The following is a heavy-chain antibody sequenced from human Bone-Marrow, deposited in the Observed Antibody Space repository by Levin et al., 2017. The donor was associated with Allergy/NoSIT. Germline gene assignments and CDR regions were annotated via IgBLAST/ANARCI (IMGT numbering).Heavy chain of an antibody. CDR3: ARERERPWGEENVYGRPDEYFHL. D-gene: IGHD1-1*01. J-gene: IGHJ1*01. CDR2: VYFSGNT. V-gene: IGHV4-39*07. CDR1: GASISSNTYY. Sequence: PSETLSLTCTVSGASISSNTYYWGWIRQPPGTGLEWIGSVYFSGNTYYNPSLKSRVTISVDTSKNQFSLRLTSVTAADTAVYFCARERERPWGEENVYGRPDEYFHLWGQGTLVTVSS.